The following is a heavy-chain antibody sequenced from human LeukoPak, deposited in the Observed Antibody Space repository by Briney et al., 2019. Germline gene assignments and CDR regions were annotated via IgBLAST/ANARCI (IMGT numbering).Heavy chain of an antibody. J-gene: IGHJ4*02. D-gene: IGHD6-6*01. CDR3: ARVRAAHYYDY. Sequence: GGSLRLSCAASGFSLSGYGMHWVRQAPGKGLEWVAVVSYDGSKKYYADSVKGRFTISRDNSKNTQYLEMNSLKVEDTAVYYRARVRAAHYYDYWGQGTLVTDSS. CDR1: GFSLSGYG. V-gene: IGHV3-30-3*01. CDR2: VSYDGSKK.